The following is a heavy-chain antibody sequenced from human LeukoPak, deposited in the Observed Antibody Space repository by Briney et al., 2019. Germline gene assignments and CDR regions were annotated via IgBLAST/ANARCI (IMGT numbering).Heavy chain of an antibody. CDR1: GGTFSSYA. Sequence: GASVKVSCKASGGTFSSYAISWVRQAPGQGLEWMGGIIPIFGTANYAQKFQGRVTITADESTSTAYMELSSLRSEDTAMYYCARDRILDTAMMRTYGMDVWGQGTTVTVSS. J-gene: IGHJ6*02. CDR2: IIPIFGTA. CDR3: ARDRILDTAMMRTYGMDV. D-gene: IGHD5-18*01. V-gene: IGHV1-69*13.